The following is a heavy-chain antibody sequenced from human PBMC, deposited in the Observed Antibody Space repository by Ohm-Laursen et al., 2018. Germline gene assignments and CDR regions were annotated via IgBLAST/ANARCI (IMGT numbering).Heavy chain of an antibody. D-gene: IGHD3-10*01. CDR1: GYTFTGYY. Sequence: ASVKVSCNTSGYTFTGYYMHWVRQAPGQGLEWMGWINPNSGGTNYAQKFQGRVTMTRDTSISTAYMELSRLRSDDTAVYYCAKWFGGDYFDYWGQGTLVTVSS. J-gene: IGHJ4*02. CDR3: AKWFGGDYFDY. CDR2: INPNSGGT. V-gene: IGHV1-2*02.